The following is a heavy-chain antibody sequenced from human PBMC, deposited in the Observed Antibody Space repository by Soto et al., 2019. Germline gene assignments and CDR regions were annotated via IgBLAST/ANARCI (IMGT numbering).Heavy chain of an antibody. D-gene: IGHD6-19*01. V-gene: IGHV3-30*03. CDR3: AREKQWLVRGGAFDI. J-gene: IGHJ3*02. CDR2: ISYDGSNK. CDR1: GFPFSSYG. Sequence: GGSLRLSCAASGFPFSSYGMHWVRQAPGKGLEWVAVISYDGSNKYYADSVKGRFTISRDNSKNTLYLQMNSLRAEDTAVYYRAREKQWLVRGGAFDIWGQGKMVTVS.